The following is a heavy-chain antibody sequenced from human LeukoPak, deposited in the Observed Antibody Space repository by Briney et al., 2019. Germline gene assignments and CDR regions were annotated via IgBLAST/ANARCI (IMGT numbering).Heavy chain of an antibody. Sequence: GGSLRLSCAASGFTFSSYSMNWVRQAPGKGLEWVSSISSSSSYIYYADSVKGRFTISRDNAKNSLYLQMNSLRAEDTAVYYCARRQGGYNPLGYWGQGTLVTVSS. V-gene: IGHV3-21*01. CDR1: GFTFSSYS. J-gene: IGHJ4*02. CDR2: ISSSSSYI. D-gene: IGHD5-12*01. CDR3: ARRQGGYNPLGY.